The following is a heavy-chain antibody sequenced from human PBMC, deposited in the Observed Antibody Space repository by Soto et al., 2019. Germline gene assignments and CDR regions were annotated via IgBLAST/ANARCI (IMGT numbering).Heavy chain of an antibody. CDR1: GFTFSSYA. V-gene: IGHV3-23*01. CDR3: AKDYGVPTYPLDY. Sequence: PGGSLRLSCAASGFTFSSYAMSWVRQAPGKGLEWVSTITGSGSNTYYADSVKGRFTISRDNSKTTLYLQMNSLRAEDTAVYYCAKDYGVPTYPLDYWGQGTLVTVSS. D-gene: IGHD1-26*01. CDR2: ITGSGSNT. J-gene: IGHJ4*02.